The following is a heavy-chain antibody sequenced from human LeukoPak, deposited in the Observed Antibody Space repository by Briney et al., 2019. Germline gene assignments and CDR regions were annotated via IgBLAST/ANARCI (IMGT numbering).Heavy chain of an antibody. CDR2: IIPIFGTA. CDR1: GGTFSSYA. J-gene: IGHJ4*02. V-gene: IGHV1-69*05. CDR3: ARLDQLLLFDY. Sequence: SVKVSCKASGGTFSSYAISWVRQAPGQGLEWMGGIIPIFGTANYAQKFQGRVTMTRDTSTGTVYMELSSLRSEDTAVYYCARLDQLLLFDYWGQGTLVTVSS. D-gene: IGHD2-2*01.